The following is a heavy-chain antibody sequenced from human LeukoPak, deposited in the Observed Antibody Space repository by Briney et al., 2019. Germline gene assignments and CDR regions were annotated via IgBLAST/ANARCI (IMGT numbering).Heavy chain of an antibody. D-gene: IGHD3-22*01. Sequence: ASVKVSCKASGYTFTSYGISWVRQAPGQGLEWMGWISAYNGNTNYAQKLQGRVTMTTDTSTSTAYMELRSLRSDGTAVYYCARDWIVITMIVAGAFDIWGQGTMVTVSS. CDR2: ISAYNGNT. J-gene: IGHJ3*02. CDR1: GYTFTSYG. V-gene: IGHV1-18*01. CDR3: ARDWIVITMIVAGAFDI.